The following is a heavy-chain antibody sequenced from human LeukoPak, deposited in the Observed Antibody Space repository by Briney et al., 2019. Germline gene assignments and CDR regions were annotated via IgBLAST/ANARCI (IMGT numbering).Heavy chain of an antibody. V-gene: IGHV4-39*01. D-gene: IGHD6-6*01. CDR1: GGPISSGRYY. J-gene: IGHJ4*02. CDR3: ARHTGSSSEVDY. Sequence: PAETLSLTCTVSGGPISSGRYYWGWIRQPPGKGLEWIGSIYYSGSTSYNPALKSRVTISVDTYKTQFSLKLSSVTAADTAIYYGARHTGSSSEVDYWGQGTLVTVSS. CDR2: IYYSGST.